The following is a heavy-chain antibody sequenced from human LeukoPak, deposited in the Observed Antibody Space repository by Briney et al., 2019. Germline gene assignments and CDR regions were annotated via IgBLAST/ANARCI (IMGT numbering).Heavy chain of an antibody. Sequence: GGSLRLSCAASGFTFSTYWMSWVRQAPGKGLEWVANIKQDGSEKYYVDSVRSRFTISRDNAKSSLYLQMNSLRAEDTAVYYCARDRPVYYDTSGLPERWGQGTLVTVSS. D-gene: IGHD3-22*01. CDR2: IKQDGSEK. J-gene: IGHJ4*02. V-gene: IGHV3-7*01. CDR3: ARDRPVYYDTSGLPER. CDR1: GFTFSTYW.